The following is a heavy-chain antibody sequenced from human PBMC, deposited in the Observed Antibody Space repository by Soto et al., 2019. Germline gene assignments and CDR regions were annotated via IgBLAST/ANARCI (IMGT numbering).Heavy chain of an antibody. V-gene: IGHV4-61*01. CDR2: IYYSGST. D-gene: IGHD6-19*01. CDR3: ASGSSGWYLDFGY. CDR1: GGSVNSGSYY. J-gene: IGHJ4*02. Sequence: TLSLTCTFSGGSVNSGSYYWIWIRQPPGKGLEWIGYIYYSGSTNYNPSLKSRVTISVDTSKNQFSLKLGSVTAADTAVYYCASGSSGWYLDFGYWGQGTLVTVSS.